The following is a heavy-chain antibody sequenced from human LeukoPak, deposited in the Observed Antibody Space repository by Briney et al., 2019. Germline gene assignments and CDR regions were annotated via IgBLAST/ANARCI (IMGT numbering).Heavy chain of an antibody. D-gene: IGHD2-15*01. V-gene: IGHV1-18*01. J-gene: IGHJ4*02. Sequence: ASVKVSCKASGYTFTSYGISWVRQAPGQGLEWMGWISAYNGNTNYAQKLQGRVTMTTDTSTSTAYIELRSLRSDDTAVYYCAREGQYCSGGSCYDDYWGQGTLVTVSS. CDR3: AREGQYCSGGSCYDDY. CDR1: GYTFTSYG. CDR2: ISAYNGNT.